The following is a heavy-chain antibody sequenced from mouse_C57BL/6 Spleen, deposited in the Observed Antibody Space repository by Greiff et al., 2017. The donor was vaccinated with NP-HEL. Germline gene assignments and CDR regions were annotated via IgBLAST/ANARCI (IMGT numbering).Heavy chain of an antibody. V-gene: IGHV1-61*01. CDR3: ARSPFYYGSRGDFDY. J-gene: IGHJ2*01. D-gene: IGHD1-1*01. CDR2: IYPSDSET. CDR1: GYTFTSYW. Sequence: XVQLQQPGAELVRPGSSVKLSCKASGYTFTSYWMDWVKQRPGQGLEWIGNIYPSDSETHYNQKFKDKATLTVDKSSSTAYMQLSSLTSEDSAVYYCARSPFYYGSRGDFDYWGQSTTLTVSS.